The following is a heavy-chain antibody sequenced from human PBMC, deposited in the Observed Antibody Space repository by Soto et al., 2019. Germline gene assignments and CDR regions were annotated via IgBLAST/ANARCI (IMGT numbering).Heavy chain of an antibody. D-gene: IGHD3-16*01. CDR1: GYTFTSYG. CDR3: ARTPPMDSGDKYYFDF. CDR2: IIPFFGTA. V-gene: IGHV1-69*13. J-gene: IGHJ4*02. Sequence: ASVKVSCKASGYTFTSYGITWVRQAPGQGLEWMGGIIPFFGTANYAQKFQDRVTITADESTSTVYMDLRSLRSEDTAIYYCARTPPMDSGDKYYFDFWGQGALVTVSS.